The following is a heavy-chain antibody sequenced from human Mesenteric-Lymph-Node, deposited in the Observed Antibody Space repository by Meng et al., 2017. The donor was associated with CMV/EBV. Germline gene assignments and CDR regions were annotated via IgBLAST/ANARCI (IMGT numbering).Heavy chain of an antibody. CDR3: ARERWELLSVWFDP. CDR1: GFTFSSYA. Sequence: GESLKISCAASGFTFSSYAMHWVRQAPGKGLEWVAVISYDGSNKYYADSVKGRFTISRDNSKNTLYLQMNSLRAEDTAVYYCARERWELLSVWFDPWGQGTLVTVSS. J-gene: IGHJ5*02. D-gene: IGHD1-26*01. V-gene: IGHV3-30*04. CDR2: ISYDGSNK.